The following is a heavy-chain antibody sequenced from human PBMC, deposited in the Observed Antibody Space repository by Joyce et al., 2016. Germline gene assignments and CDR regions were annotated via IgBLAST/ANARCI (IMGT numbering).Heavy chain of an antibody. Sequence: QVKLVGSGGGVVQPGRSLRLSCAASGFTFSGHSMHWVRQAPGKGLDWVAIISYDGKNTYYGDSMKGRFTISRDNSKNTVYLQVDSLRTEDTAVYYCARDGPKTTWDPGYYFDFWGQGTLVTVSS. V-gene: IGHV3-30*04. CDR1: GFTFSGHS. J-gene: IGHJ4*02. CDR2: ISYDGKNT. D-gene: IGHD1-14*01. CDR3: ARDGPKTTWDPGYYFDF.